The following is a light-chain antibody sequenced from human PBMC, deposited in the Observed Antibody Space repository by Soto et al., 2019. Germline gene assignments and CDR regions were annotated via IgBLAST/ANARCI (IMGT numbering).Light chain of an antibody. CDR3: QQYHSYWT. CDR1: QNIRSR. J-gene: IGKJ1*01. Sequence: DFPMTQSPSTLSASVGDRVTITCRASQNIRSRLAWFQQKPGKAPKLLIYAASSLESGVPQRFSGSGSGTEFTLTISSLQTDDFSTYYCQQYHSYWTFGQGTKVE. V-gene: IGKV1-5*01. CDR2: AAS.